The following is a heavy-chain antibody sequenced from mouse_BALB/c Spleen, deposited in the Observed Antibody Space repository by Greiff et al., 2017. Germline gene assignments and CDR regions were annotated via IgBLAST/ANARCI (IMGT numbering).Heavy chain of an antibody. CDR3: ARSGGNYPYWYFDV. D-gene: IGHD2-1*01. CDR2: IYPGDGST. J-gene: IGHJ1*01. CDR1: GYTFTSYD. V-gene: IGHV1S56*01. Sequence: QVQLQHSGPELVKPGALVKISCKASGYTFTSYDINWVKQRPGQGLEWIGWIYPGDGSTKYNEKFKGKATLTADKSSSTAYMQLSSLTSENSAVYFCARSGGNYPYWYFDVWGAGTTVTVSS.